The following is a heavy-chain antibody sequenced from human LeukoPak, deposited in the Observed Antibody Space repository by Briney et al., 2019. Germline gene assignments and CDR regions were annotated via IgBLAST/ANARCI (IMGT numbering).Heavy chain of an antibody. Sequence: ASVKVSCKAYGGTFSSYAISWVRQAPGQGLEWMGGIIPIFGTANYAQKFQGRVTITADESTSTAYMELSSLRSEDTAVYYCARDPTYYYDSSGYYPYYWGQGTLVTVSS. J-gene: IGHJ4*02. CDR2: IIPIFGTA. CDR3: ARDPTYYYDSSGYYPYY. V-gene: IGHV1-69*01. CDR1: GGTFSSYA. D-gene: IGHD3-22*01.